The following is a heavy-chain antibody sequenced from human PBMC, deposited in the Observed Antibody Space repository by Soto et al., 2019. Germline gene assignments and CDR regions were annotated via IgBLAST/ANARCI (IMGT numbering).Heavy chain of an antibody. V-gene: IGHV4-30-2*01. Sequence: SETLSLTCAVSGGSISSGGYSWSWIRQPPGKGLEWIGYIYHSGSTYYNPSLKSRVTISVDRSKNQFSLKLSSVTAADTAVYYCASTHYDYVWGSYRYRGGFDPWGQGTLVTVPQ. J-gene: IGHJ5*02. D-gene: IGHD3-16*02. CDR3: ASTHYDYVWGSYRYRGGFDP. CDR2: IYHSGST. CDR1: GGSISSGGYS.